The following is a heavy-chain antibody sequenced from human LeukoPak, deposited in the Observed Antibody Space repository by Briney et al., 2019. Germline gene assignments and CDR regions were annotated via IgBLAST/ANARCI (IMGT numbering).Heavy chain of an antibody. CDR3: ARMASYSGSYNGMDV. Sequence: SETLSLTCTVSGGSISSGGYYWSWIRQPPGKGLEWIGYIHHSGSTYYNPSLKSRVTISVDRSKNQFSLKLSSVTAADTAVYYCARMASYSGSYNGMDVWGQGTTVTVSS. J-gene: IGHJ6*02. D-gene: IGHD1-26*01. V-gene: IGHV4-30-2*01. CDR1: GGSISSGGYY. CDR2: IHHSGST.